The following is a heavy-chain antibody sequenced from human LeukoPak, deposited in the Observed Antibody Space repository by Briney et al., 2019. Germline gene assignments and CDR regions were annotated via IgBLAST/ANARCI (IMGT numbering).Heavy chain of an antibody. V-gene: IGHV3-7*01. Sequence: PGGSPRLSCAASGFTFSTYWMSWVRQAPGTGLEWVANIKEDGSEKYYVDSVKGRFTISRDNAKNSLYLQMNSLRAEDTAVYYCVREGISTTRYGYYYMDVWGKGTTVTVSS. CDR2: IKEDGSEK. CDR3: VREGISTTRYGYYYMDV. D-gene: IGHD2-2*01. CDR1: GFTFSTYW. J-gene: IGHJ6*03.